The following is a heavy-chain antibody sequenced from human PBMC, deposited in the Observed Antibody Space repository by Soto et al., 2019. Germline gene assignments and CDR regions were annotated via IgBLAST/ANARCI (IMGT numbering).Heavy chain of an antibody. J-gene: IGHJ4*02. D-gene: IGHD3-10*01. Sequence: PGGSLRLSCAASGFTFSSYGMHWVRQAPGKGLEWVAVISYDGSNKYYADSVKGRFTISRDNSKNTLYLQMNSLRAEDTAVYYCAKSRITMVRGVVDYWGQGTLVTSPQ. V-gene: IGHV3-30*18. CDR1: GFTFSSYG. CDR3: AKSRITMVRGVVDY. CDR2: ISYDGSNK.